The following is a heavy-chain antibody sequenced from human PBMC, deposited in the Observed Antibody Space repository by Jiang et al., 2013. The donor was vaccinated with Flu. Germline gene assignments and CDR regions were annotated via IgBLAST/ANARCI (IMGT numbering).Heavy chain of an antibody. CDR2: IYWNDDK. D-gene: IGHD3-10*01. CDR1: VRHSALVEWV. V-gene: IGHV2-5*01. Sequence: LTSHLLWVRHSALVEWVWAWSPSAPTERTLEWLALIYWNDDKRYSPSLKSRLTITKDTSKNQVVLTMTNMDPVDTATYYCAHLEGALLWFGELLNPLYAFDIWGQGTMVTVSS. CDR3: AHLEGALLWFGELLNPLYAFDI. J-gene: IGHJ3*02.